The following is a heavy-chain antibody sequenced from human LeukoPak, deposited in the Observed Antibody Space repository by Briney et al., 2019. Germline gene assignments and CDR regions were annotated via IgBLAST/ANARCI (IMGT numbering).Heavy chain of an antibody. CDR3: AKSPGKHSSGCSY. J-gene: IGHJ4*02. V-gene: IGHV3-30*18. CDR2: ISYDGSNK. D-gene: IGHD6-19*01. Sequence: GGFLRLSCAASGFTFSSFGMHWVRQAPGKGLEWVAVISYDGSNKYYADSVKGRFTISRDNSKNTLYLQMNSLRAEDTAVYYCAKSPGKHSSGCSYWGQGTLVTVSS. CDR1: GFTFSSFG.